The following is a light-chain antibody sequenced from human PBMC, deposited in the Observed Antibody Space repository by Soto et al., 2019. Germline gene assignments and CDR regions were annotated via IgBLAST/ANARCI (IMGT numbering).Light chain of an antibody. CDR1: SSDVGAYNY. Sequence: QSALTQPASVSGSPGQSITISCSGTSSDVGAYNYVSWYQHHPGKAPKLIIYDVSDRPSGVSNRFSASKSGNTASLTISGLQAEDEDDYYCSSYISSNTEVFGTGTKLTVL. CDR2: DVS. J-gene: IGLJ1*01. V-gene: IGLV2-14*03. CDR3: SSYISSNTEV.